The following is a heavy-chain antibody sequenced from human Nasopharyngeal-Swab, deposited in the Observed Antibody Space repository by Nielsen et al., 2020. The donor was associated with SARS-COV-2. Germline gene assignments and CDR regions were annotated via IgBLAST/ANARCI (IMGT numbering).Heavy chain of an antibody. V-gene: IGHV1-2*04. CDR2: INPNSGDT. CDR3: TRSTFGNYRDFDF. D-gene: IGHD1-7*01. Sequence: ASVKVSCKASGYTFTTYGISWVRQAPGQGLEWMGWINPNSGDTNFAQKFQGWVTMTRDTSISTAYMELNRLKSDDTALYYCTRSTFGNYRDFDFWGQGTLVTVSS. CDR1: GYTFTTYG. J-gene: IGHJ4*02.